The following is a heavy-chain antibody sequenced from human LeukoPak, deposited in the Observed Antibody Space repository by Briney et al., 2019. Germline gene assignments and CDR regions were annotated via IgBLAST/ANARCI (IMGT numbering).Heavy chain of an antibody. CDR1: GGTFSSYA. V-gene: IGHV1-69*04. J-gene: IGHJ6*02. CDR3: AREVRANYGDYYYGMDF. CDR2: IIPIFGIA. D-gene: IGHD4/OR15-4a*01. Sequence: ASVKVFCKASGGTFSSYAISWVRQAPGQGLEWMGRIIPIFGIANYAQKFQGRVTITADKSTSTAYMELSSLRSEDTAVYYCAREVRANYGDYYYGMDFWGQGTTVTVSS.